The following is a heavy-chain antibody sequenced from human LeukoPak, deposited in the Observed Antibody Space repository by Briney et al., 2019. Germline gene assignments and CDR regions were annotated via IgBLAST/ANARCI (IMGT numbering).Heavy chain of an antibody. CDR2: ISYDGSNK. Sequence: GGSLRLSCAASGFTFSSYGMHWVRQAPGKGLEWVAVISYDGSNKYYADSVEGRFTISRDNSKNTLYLQMNSLRAEDTAVYYCAKDGYYYDSSGYYIDYWGQGTLVTVSS. V-gene: IGHV3-30*18. CDR3: AKDGYYYDSSGYYIDY. CDR1: GFTFSSYG. J-gene: IGHJ4*02. D-gene: IGHD3-22*01.